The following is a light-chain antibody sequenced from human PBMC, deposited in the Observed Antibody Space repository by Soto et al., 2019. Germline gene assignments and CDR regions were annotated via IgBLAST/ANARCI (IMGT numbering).Light chain of an antibody. CDR1: QSVLYSSNNKNY. CDR2: WAS. J-gene: IGKJ4*01. Sequence: DIVMTQSPDSLAVSLGERATINCKSSQSVLYSSNNKNYLAWYQQKPGQPPKLLIYWASTRESGVTVRFSGSGSGTDFTLTISSLQAEDVAVYYCQQYYSTPLTFGGGTKVEIK. CDR3: QQYYSTPLT. V-gene: IGKV4-1*01.